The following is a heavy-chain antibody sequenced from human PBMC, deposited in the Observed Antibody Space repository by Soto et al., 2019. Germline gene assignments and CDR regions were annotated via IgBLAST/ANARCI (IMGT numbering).Heavy chain of an antibody. V-gene: IGHV3-74*01. J-gene: IGHJ4*02. CDR2: IDGDGSRT. CDR1: GFTFSGYW. CDR3: ARELASYNDY. D-gene: IGHD1-1*01. Sequence: EVQLVESGGGLVQPGGSLRLSCVASGFTFSGYWMHWVRQAPGKGLVWVSRIDGDGSRTNYADSVKGRFTISRDNAKNTLYRQMNSLRAEDTAVYYCARELASYNDYWGQGTLVTVSS.